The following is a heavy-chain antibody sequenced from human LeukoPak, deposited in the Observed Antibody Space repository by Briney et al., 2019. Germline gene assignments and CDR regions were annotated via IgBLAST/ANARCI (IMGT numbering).Heavy chain of an antibody. D-gene: IGHD1-14*01. CDR1: GGSFSGYY. J-gene: IGHJ4*02. V-gene: IGHV4-34*01. CDR2: INHSGST. CDR3: ARHSPDFRDETLDY. Sequence: PSETLSLTCAVDGGSFSGYYWSWIRQPPGKGLEWIGEINHSGSTNYNPSLKSRVTISVDTSKNQFSLKLSSVTAADTAVYYCARHSPDFRDETLDYWGQGTLVTVSS.